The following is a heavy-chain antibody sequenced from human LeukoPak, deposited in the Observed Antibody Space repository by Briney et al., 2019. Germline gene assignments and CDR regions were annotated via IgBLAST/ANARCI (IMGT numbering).Heavy chain of an antibody. D-gene: IGHD2-15*01. CDR2: ISSSSSYI. Sequence: GGSLRLSCAASGFFLSRYTMNWVRQAPGKGLEWVSSISSSSSYIYYADSVKGRFTISRDNAKNSLYLQMNSLRAEDTAVYYCARALGGGSFEFDYWGQGTLVTVSS. J-gene: IGHJ4*02. CDR3: ARALGGGSFEFDY. CDR1: GFFLSRYT. V-gene: IGHV3-21*03.